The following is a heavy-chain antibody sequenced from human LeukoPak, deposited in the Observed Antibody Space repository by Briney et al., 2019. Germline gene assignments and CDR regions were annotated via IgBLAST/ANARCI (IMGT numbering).Heavy chain of an antibody. CDR2: IRYDGSNK. CDR3: AKDQVAGYCSSTSCYVFDY. D-gene: IGHD2-2*01. V-gene: IGHV3-30*02. CDR1: GFTFSSYG. Sequence: GGSLRLSRAASGFTFSSYGMHWVRQAPGKGLEWVAFIRYDGSNKYYADSVKGRFTISRDNSKNTLYLQMNSLRAEDTAVYYCAKDQVAGYCSSTSCYVFDYWGQGTLVTVSS. J-gene: IGHJ4*02.